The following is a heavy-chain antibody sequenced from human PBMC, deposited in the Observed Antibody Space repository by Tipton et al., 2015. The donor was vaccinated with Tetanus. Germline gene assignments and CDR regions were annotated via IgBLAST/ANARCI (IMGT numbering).Heavy chain of an antibody. D-gene: IGHD4/OR15-4a*01. CDR3: ARRVTMPSAPSRYFDY. CDR1: GGSISSSSYY. Sequence: TLSLTCTVSGGSISSSSYYWGWIRQPPGKGLEWIGNIFYIGSVYYNPSLRSRVTISVDTSKNQFSLKLSSVTAADTALYYCARRVTMPSAPSRYFDYWGQGTLVTVSS. V-gene: IGHV4-39*01. J-gene: IGHJ4*02. CDR2: IFYIGSV.